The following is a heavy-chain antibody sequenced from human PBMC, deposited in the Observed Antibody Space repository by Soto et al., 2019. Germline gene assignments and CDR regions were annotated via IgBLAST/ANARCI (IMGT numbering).Heavy chain of an antibody. D-gene: IGHD3-16*01. V-gene: IGHV1-18*01. CDR3: ARRGIWGERYNWFDP. Sequence: QVQLVQSGAEVKKPGASVKVSCKASGYTFTSYGISWVRQAPGQGLEWMGWISAYNGNTNYAQKLQGTVTMTTHTSTSTDYMELRSLRSDDTAVYYCARRGIWGERYNWFDPWGQGTLVTVSS. CDR1: GYTFTSYG. J-gene: IGHJ5*02. CDR2: ISAYNGNT.